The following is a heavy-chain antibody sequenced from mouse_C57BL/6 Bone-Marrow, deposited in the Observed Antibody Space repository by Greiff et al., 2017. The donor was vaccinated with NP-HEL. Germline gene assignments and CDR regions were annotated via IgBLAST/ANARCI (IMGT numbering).Heavy chain of an antibody. D-gene: IGHD2-3*01. V-gene: IGHV1-63*01. CDR2: IYPGGGYT. Sequence: QVQLQQSGAELVRPGTSVKMSCKASGYTFTNYWIGWAKQRPGHGLEWIGDIYPGGGYTNYNEKFKGKATLTADKSSSTAYMQFSSLTSEDSAISYCAISYDGYLCAYWGQGTLVTVSA. CDR1: GYTFTNYW. CDR3: AISYDGYLCAY. J-gene: IGHJ3*01.